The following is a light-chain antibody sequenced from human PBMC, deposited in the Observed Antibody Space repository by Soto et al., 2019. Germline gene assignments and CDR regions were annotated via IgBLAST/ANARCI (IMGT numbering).Light chain of an antibody. V-gene: IGKV3-20*01. Sequence: EIVLTQSPGTLSLSPGERATLSCRASHTISSSYLAWYQQKPGQAPRLLIYGASSRATGIPERFSGSGSGTDFTLTISSLEPEDFAVYYCQQYGTSPIAFGQGTRLEI. CDR3: QQYGTSPIA. CDR1: HTISSSY. CDR2: GAS. J-gene: IGKJ5*01.